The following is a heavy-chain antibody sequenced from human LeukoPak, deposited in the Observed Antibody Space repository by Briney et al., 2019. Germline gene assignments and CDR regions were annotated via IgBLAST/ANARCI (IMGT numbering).Heavy chain of an antibody. CDR2: INWNGGST. Sequence: GGSLRLSCAASGFTFSSYGMSWVRQAPGKGLEWVSGINWNGGSTGYADSVTGRFTISRDNAKNSLYLQMNSLRAEDTALYYCARTKSSSSGYYLRGYFDYWGQGTLVTVSS. J-gene: IGHJ4*02. V-gene: IGHV3-20*04. CDR3: ARTKSSSSGYYLRGYFDY. D-gene: IGHD3-22*01. CDR1: GFTFSSYG.